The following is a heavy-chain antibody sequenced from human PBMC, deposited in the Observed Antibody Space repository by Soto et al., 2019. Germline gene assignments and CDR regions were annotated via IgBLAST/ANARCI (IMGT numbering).Heavy chain of an antibody. J-gene: IGHJ4*02. CDR2: ISGSGSSA. CDR1: GFTLNHYV. V-gene: IGHV3-23*01. Sequence: EVQLLESGGGFIQPGGSLRLSCATSGFTLNHYVMSWVRQAPGKGLEWVSAISGSGSSAYYADSVKGRFTISRDSSKGTLFLQMSSLRDEDTAVYFCAKALSDGDYISYDSWGRGTLVTVSS. CDR3: AKALSDGDYISYDS. D-gene: IGHD4-17*01.